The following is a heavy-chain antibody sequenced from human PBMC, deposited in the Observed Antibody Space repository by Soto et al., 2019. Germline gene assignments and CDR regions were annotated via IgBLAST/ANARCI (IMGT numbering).Heavy chain of an antibody. D-gene: IGHD2-15*01. CDR2: IYDSRST. Sequence: QVQLQESGPGLVKPSQTLSLTCTVSVGSISSGDYYWTWIRQHPGKGLEWIGYIYDSRSTYYNPSLQSRLNISVDTSKNQLSLKLSSVSAADTAVYYCARERTDATGVFGMDVWGQGTTVTVSS. CDR3: ARERTDATGVFGMDV. J-gene: IGHJ6*02. CDR1: VGSISSGDYY. V-gene: IGHV4-31*03.